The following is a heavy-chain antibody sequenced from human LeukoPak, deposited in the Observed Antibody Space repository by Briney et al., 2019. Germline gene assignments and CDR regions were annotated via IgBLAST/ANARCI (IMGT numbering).Heavy chain of an antibody. CDR2: ICYSGST. J-gene: IGHJ6*02. V-gene: IGHV4-59*08. CDR1: GGSISSYY. CDR3: ARSQGIPVAGSHSRPYFYGMDV. Sequence: PSETLSLTCIVSGGSISSYYWTWIRQPPGKGLEWIGYICYSGSTNYNPSLKSRVTISVDTSKNQFSLKLSSVTAADTALYYCARSQGIPVAGSHSRPYFYGMDVWGQGTTVTVSS. D-gene: IGHD6-19*01.